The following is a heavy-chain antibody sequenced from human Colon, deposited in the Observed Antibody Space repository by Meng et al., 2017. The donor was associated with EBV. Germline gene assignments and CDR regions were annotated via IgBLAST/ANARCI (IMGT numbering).Heavy chain of an antibody. CDR3: ARGNAYNAPSFDY. J-gene: IGHJ4*02. CDR2: IYHGGNT. D-gene: IGHD5-24*01. Sequence: GQVRRAGPGLVGPSGTLSLTCAVSGASISSNNWWSWVRQPPGKGLEWIGEIYHGGNTNYNPSLKSRVTISVDRSNDQFSLSLSSVTAADTAVYYCARGNAYNAPSFDYWGQGTLVTVSS. V-gene: IGHV4-4*02. CDR1: GASISSNNW.